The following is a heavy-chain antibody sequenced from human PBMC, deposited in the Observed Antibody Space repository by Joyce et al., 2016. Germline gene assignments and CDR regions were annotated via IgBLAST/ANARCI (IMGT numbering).Heavy chain of an antibody. Sequence: EVQLVQSGAEVKKPGESLRISCKGSGYSFTSHWISWVRQMPGKVLEWMGRIDPRASYTDYSPSFEGHVTISVDKPISAAYLQWSSLRASDTAIYYCARHVTDWFDPWGQGTLVTVSS. V-gene: IGHV5-10-1*03. D-gene: IGHD3-10*02. CDR1: GYSFTSHW. J-gene: IGHJ5*02. CDR3: ARHVTDWFDP. CDR2: IDPRASYT.